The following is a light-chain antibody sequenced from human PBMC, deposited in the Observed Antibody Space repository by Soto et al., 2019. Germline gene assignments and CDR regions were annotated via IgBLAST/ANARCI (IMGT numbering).Light chain of an antibody. V-gene: IGLV2-23*01. Sequence: QSVLTQPASVPGSPGQSITISCSGTSSDVGSYNLVSWYQQRPGRAPKLLIFEDNKRPSGVSNRFSGSKSVNTAFLTISGLQPEDEADYYCCSYAGRRGSVFGTGTKVTVL. J-gene: IGLJ1*01. CDR3: CSYAGRRGSV. CDR1: SSDVGSYNL. CDR2: EDN.